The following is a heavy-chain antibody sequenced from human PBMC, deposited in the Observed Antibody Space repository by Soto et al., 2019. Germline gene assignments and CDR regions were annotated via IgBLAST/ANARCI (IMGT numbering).Heavy chain of an antibody. V-gene: IGHV1-46*01. D-gene: IGHD6-6*01. Sequence: ASVKVSCKASGYTVTSYYMHWVRQAPGLGLEWMGKINPSGGSTSYAQKFQGRVTMNRDTSTGTAYMELSRLRSDDTAVYYCAREGIAARPDPRRYYYYGMDVWGQGTTVTVSS. CDR2: INPSGGST. J-gene: IGHJ6*02. CDR1: GYTVTSYY. CDR3: AREGIAARPDPRRYYYYGMDV.